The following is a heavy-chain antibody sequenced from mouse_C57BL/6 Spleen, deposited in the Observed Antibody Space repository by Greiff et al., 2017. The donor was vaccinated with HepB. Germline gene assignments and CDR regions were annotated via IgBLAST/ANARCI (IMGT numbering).Heavy chain of an antibody. CDR2: ISYDGSN. V-gene: IGHV3-6*01. J-gene: IGHJ2*01. CDR3: ARKGYYYGSSGY. Sequence: ESGPGLVKPSQSLSLTCSVTGYSITSGYYWNWIRQFPGNKLEWMGYISYDGSNNYNPSLKNRISITRDTSKNQFFLKLNSVTTEDTATYYCARKGYYYGSSGYWGQGTTLTVSS. D-gene: IGHD1-1*01. CDR1: GYSITSGYY.